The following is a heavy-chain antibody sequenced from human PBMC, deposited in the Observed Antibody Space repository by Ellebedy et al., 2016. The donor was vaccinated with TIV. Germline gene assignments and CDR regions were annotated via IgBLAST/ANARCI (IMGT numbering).Heavy chain of an antibody. CDR1: GFSISPYW. D-gene: IGHD1-1*01. Sequence: GGSLRLXXTASGFSISPYWMAWVRQAPGKGLECVAYLNQGGSGRYYVDSVRGRFTISRDDTLNSAYLEMNSLSAEDTAVYFCARGTPYHDKLFDFWGKGTLVAVSS. CDR2: LNQGGSGR. V-gene: IGHV3-7*01. CDR3: ARGTPYHDKLFDF. J-gene: IGHJ4*02.